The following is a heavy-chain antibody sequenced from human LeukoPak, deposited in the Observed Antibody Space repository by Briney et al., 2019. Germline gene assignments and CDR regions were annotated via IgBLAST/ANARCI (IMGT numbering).Heavy chain of an antibody. CDR2: ISGSGGST. V-gene: IGHV3-23*01. D-gene: IGHD3-22*01. CDR3: AKDNSSGYLDLTDY. Sequence: GGSLRLSCAASGFTFSSYAMSWVRQAPGKRLEWVSAISGSGGSTYYADSVKGRFTISRDNSKNTLYLQMNSLRAEDTAVYYCAKDNSSGYLDLTDYWGQGTLVTVSS. J-gene: IGHJ4*02. CDR1: GFTFSSYA.